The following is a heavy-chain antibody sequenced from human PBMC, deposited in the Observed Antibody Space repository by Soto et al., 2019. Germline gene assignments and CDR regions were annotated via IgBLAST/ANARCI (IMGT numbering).Heavy chain of an antibody. Sequence: GGSVRPSXAASGFTFSSYSMNWVRQAPGKGLEWVSYISSSGGTIYYADSVKDRFTISRDNAKNSLYLQMNSLRDEDTAVYYCPRGDDILTGTLDYWGQGTLVTV. D-gene: IGHD3-9*01. CDR1: GFTFSSYS. J-gene: IGHJ4*02. CDR3: PRGDDILTGTLDY. V-gene: IGHV3-48*02. CDR2: ISSSGGTI.